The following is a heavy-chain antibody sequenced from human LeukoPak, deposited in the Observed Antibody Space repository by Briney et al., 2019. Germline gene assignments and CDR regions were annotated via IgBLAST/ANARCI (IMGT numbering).Heavy chain of an antibody. CDR3: AREVGYSSSYYGRFDP. V-gene: IGHV1-2*06. CDR1: GYTFTGYY. Sequence: GASVKVSCKASGYTFTGYYMHWVRQVPGQGLEWMGRVNPNNGVPNYAQKFQGRVTMTRDTAISTFYMELSSLRSDDTAVYFCAREVGYSSSYYGRFDPWGQGTLVIVSS. J-gene: IGHJ5*02. CDR2: VNPNNGVP. D-gene: IGHD2-2*01.